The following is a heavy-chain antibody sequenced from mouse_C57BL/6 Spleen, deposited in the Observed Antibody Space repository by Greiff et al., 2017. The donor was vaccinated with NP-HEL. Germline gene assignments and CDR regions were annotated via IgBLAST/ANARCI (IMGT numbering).Heavy chain of an antibody. Sequence: QVQLQQPGAELVKPGASVKMSCKASGYTFTSYWITWVKQRPGQGLEWIGDIYPGSGSTNYNEKFKSKATLTVGTSSSTAYMQLSSLTSEDSAVYYCARGRTGDYWGQGTTLTVSS. CDR1: GYTFTSYW. J-gene: IGHJ2*01. D-gene: IGHD4-1*01. V-gene: IGHV1-55*01. CDR3: ARGRTGDY. CDR2: IYPGSGST.